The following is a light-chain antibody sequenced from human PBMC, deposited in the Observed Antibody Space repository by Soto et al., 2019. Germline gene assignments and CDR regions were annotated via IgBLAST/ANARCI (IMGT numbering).Light chain of an antibody. CDR1: QSISSW. J-gene: IGKJ1*01. V-gene: IGKV1-5*01. CDR2: DAS. CDR3: QQYNSYWT. Sequence: DIPMTQTPSTLSASVGDRVTITCLASQSISSWLSWYQQKPGKAPKLLIYDASSLESGVPSRFSGSGSGTEFTLTISSLQPDDFATYYCQQYNSYWTFGQGTKVDI.